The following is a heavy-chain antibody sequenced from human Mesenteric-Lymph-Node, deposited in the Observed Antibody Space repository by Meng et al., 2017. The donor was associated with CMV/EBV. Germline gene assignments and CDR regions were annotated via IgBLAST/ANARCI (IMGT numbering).Heavy chain of an antibody. D-gene: IGHD2-2*01. Sequence: SCKASGGTFSSYGMHWVRQAPGKGLEWVAFIRYDGSNKYYADSVKGRFTISRDNSKNTLYLQMNSLRAEDTAVYYCAKDPYCSSTSCPREYYYYGMDVWGQGTTVTVSS. J-gene: IGHJ6*02. CDR2: IRYDGSNK. CDR1: GGTFSSYG. V-gene: IGHV3-30*02. CDR3: AKDPYCSSTSCPREYYYYGMDV.